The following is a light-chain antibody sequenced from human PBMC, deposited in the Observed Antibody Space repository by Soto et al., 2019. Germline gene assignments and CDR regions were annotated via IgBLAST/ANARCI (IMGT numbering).Light chain of an antibody. CDR2: VTSDGSH. Sequence: QPVLTQLPSASASLGPSVKLTCTLSSGHSRYAIAWHQQQPEKGPRYLMKVTSDGSHIKGDGLPDRFSGSSSGAERYLTISSLQSEDEADYYCQTWGTGLVVFGGGTKLTVL. CDR3: QTWGTGLVV. J-gene: IGLJ2*01. CDR1: SGHSRYA. V-gene: IGLV4-69*01.